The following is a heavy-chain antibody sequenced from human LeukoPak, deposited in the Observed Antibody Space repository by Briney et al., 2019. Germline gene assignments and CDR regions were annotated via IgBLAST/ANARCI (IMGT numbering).Heavy chain of an antibody. CDR3: ARQLVFDY. V-gene: IGHV4-59*08. J-gene: IGHJ4*02. Sequence: PSETLSLTCTVSGGSISSYYWSWIRQPPGKGLEWIGYIYYSGSTNYNPSLKSRVTISVDTSKNQFSLKLSSVTAADTAVYYCARQLVFDYWGQGTLVTVSS. CDR2: IYYSGST. CDR1: GGSISSYY.